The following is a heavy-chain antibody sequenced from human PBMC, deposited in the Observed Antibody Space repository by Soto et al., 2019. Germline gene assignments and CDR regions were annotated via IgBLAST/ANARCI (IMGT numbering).Heavy chain of an antibody. V-gene: IGHV4-4*02. CDR3: ARVSGSYYYGMDV. CDR1: GGSISSSNW. J-gene: IGHJ6*02. D-gene: IGHD3-10*01. Sequence: QVQLQESGPGLVKPSGTLSLTCAVSGGSISSSNWWSWVRQPPGKGLEWIGEIYHSGSTNYNPSLKSRLTISVDKPNNQFSLPLSSVTAADTDVYYCARVSGSYYYGMDVWGQGTKVTVSS. CDR2: IYHSGST.